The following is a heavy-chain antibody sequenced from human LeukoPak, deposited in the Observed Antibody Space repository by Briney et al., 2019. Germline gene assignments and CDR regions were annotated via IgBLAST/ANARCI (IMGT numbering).Heavy chain of an antibody. CDR1: GGSISSYY. Sequence: PSETLSHTCTVSGGSISSYYWSWIRQPAGKGLEWIGRIYTSGSTNYNPSLKSRVTMSVDTSKNQFSLKLSSVTAADTAVYYCAREEYNWNDGAPDAFDIWGQGTMVTVSS. J-gene: IGHJ3*02. D-gene: IGHD1-1*01. CDR3: AREEYNWNDGAPDAFDI. V-gene: IGHV4-4*07. CDR2: IYTSGST.